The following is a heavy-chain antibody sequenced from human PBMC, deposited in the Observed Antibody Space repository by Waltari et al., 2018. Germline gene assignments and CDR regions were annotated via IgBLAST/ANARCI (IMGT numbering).Heavy chain of an antibody. CDR2: IYHTGTT. D-gene: IGHD1-26*01. CDR3: ARGGSGSYMGSFDI. Sequence: QVQLQESGPGLVKPSETLSLTCAVSGYSISNGYYWSWIRQPPGKGLEWIGGIYHTGTTYYNASLKSRVTISVDTSKNQFSLNLSFVTAADTALYFCARGGSGSYMGSFDIWGQGPMVTVSS. V-gene: IGHV4-38-2*01. J-gene: IGHJ3*02. CDR1: GYSISNGYY.